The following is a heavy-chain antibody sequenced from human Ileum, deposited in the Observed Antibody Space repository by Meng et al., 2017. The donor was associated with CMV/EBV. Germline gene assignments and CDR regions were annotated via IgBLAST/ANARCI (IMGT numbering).Heavy chain of an antibody. CDR3: ARKSPSPIGARHFDS. V-gene: IGHV3-21*01. D-gene: IGHD4-17*01. Sequence: SGFTFRTYEMTWVRQAPGKGLEWVAFISSSSSYIYYADSLKGRFTISRDNAGNSLYLHMNGLRPEDTAVYYCARKSPSPIGARHFDSWGRGVLVTVSS. J-gene: IGHJ4*02. CDR2: ISSSSSYI. CDR1: GFTFRTYE.